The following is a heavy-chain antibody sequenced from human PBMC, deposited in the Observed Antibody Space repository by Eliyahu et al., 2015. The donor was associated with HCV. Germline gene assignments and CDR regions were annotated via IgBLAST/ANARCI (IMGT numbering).Heavy chain of an antibody. J-gene: IGHJ4*02. D-gene: IGHD6-13*01. CDR3: ARTLGWGSSTWWD. CDR2: ISSSSTDI. V-gene: IGHV3-21*01. Sequence: SLRLSCAASGFTFRTYIMNWVRQAPGKGLEWVSSISSSSTDIYYVDSVKGRFTISRDNARNSLYLQMNSLRGEDTAIYYCARTLGWGSSTWWDWGQGTQVTVSS. CDR1: GFTFRTYI.